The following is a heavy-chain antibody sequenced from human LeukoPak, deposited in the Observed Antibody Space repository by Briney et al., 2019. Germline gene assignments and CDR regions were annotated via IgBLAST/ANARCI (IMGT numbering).Heavy chain of an antibody. Sequence: GESLKISCKGSGYTFSTYRIAWVRQMPGKGLEWMGIIYPSDSDTRYGPSFQGQVTISADRSIATAYLQWTTLKASDTAIYYCARRGGKFNWNYGGYLDPWGQGTLVTVSS. J-gene: IGHJ5*02. CDR1: GYTFSTYR. D-gene: IGHD1-7*01. CDR2: IYPSDSDT. V-gene: IGHV5-51*01. CDR3: ARRGGKFNWNYGGYLDP.